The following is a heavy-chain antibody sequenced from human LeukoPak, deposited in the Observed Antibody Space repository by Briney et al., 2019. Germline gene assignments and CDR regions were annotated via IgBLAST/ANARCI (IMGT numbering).Heavy chain of an antibody. J-gene: IGHJ4*02. V-gene: IGHV2-26*01. D-gene: IGHD3-3*01. CDR2: IFSNDEK. CDR1: GFSLSNARMG. Sequence: SGPVLVKPTETLTLTCTVSGFSLSNARMGVSWIRQPPGKALEWLADIFSNDEKSYTTSLKSRLTISKDTFKSQVVLTMTNVDPVDTATYYCARMPYYDFWSGYGYYFDYWGQGTLVTVSS. CDR3: ARMPYYDFWSGYGYYFDY.